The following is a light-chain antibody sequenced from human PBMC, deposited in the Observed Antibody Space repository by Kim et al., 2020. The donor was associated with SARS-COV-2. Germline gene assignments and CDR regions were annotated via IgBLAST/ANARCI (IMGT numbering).Light chain of an antibody. Sequence: DIQMTQSPSTLSASVGDRVTITCRASQSINTWLAWYQQKPGKAPKLLIYDASTLESGVPPRFSGSGSGTEFTLTISSLQPDDFATYYCQQYNAYSSLTFGQGTKVDIK. CDR2: DAS. CDR3: QQYNAYSSLT. V-gene: IGKV1-5*01. J-gene: IGKJ1*01. CDR1: QSINTW.